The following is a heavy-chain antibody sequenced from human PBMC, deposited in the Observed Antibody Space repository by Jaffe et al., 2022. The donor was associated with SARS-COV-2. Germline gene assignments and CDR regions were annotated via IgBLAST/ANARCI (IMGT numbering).Heavy chain of an antibody. J-gene: IGHJ3*02. CDR1: GFTFSSYA. CDR2: ISYDGSNK. V-gene: IGHV3-30-3*01. D-gene: IGHD3-16*01. Sequence: QVQLVESGGGVVQPGRSLRLSCAASGFTFSSYAMHWVRQAPGKGLEWVAVISYDGSNKYYADSVKGRFTISRDNSKNTLYLQMNSLRAEDTAVYYCARDRSKLGGGDAFDIWGQGTMVTVSS. CDR3: ARDRSKLGGGDAFDI.